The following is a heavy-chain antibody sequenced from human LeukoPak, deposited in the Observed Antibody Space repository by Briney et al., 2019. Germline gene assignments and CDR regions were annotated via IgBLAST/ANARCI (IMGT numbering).Heavy chain of an antibody. CDR2: IIPIFGTA. D-gene: IGHD3-22*01. Sequence: ASVKVSCKVSGGTFSSYAISWVRQAPGQGLEWMGGIIPIFGTANYAQKFQGRVTITADESTSTAYMELSSLRSEDTAVYYCARDFWAKTYYYDSSGPWGQGTLVTVSS. CDR3: ARDFWAKTYYYDSSGP. CDR1: GGTFSSYA. J-gene: IGHJ5*02. V-gene: IGHV1-69*01.